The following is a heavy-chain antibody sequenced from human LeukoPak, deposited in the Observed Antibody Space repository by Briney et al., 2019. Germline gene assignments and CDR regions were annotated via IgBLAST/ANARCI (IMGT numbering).Heavy chain of an antibody. CDR3: ARSEYSKSIWFDP. D-gene: IGHD6-6*01. J-gene: IGHJ5*02. CDR1: GFKFTNFY. CDR2: INPSGGTT. V-gene: IGHV1-46*01. Sequence: GASVKISCKASGFKFTNFYFHWVRQAPGQGLEWMGIINPSGGTTTYAQKFQGNITMTRDPSTSTVYMEMTSLTSEDTAVYYCARSEYSKSIWFDPWGQGTLVTVSS.